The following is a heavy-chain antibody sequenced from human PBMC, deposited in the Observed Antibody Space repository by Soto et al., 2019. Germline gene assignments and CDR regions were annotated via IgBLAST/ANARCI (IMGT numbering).Heavy chain of an antibody. CDR1: GFTFSSYG. D-gene: IGHD1-7*01. CDR2: ISYDGSNK. J-gene: IGHJ6*02. CDR3: AKDLLYTPKSITGTTTMGYYYYYGMDV. Sequence: GGSLRLSCAASGFTFSSYGMHWVRQAPGKGLEWVAVISYDGSNKYYADSVKGRFTISRDNSKNTLYLQMNSLRAEDTAVYYCAKDLLYTPKSITGTTTMGYYYYYGMDVWGQGTTVTVSS. V-gene: IGHV3-30*18.